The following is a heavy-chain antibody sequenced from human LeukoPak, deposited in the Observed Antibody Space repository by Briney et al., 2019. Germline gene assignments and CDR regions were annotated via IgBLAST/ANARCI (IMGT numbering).Heavy chain of an antibody. V-gene: IGHV4-34*01. D-gene: IGHD3-10*01. CDR1: GGSISSYY. CDR2: INHSGST. J-gene: IGHJ5*02. Sequence: PSETLSLTCTVSGGSISSYYWSWIRQPPGKGLEWIGEINHSGSTNYNPSLKSRVTISVDTSKNQFSLKLSSVTATDTAMYYCARHGWDYPSGTYYTFDPWGQGTLVTVSS. CDR3: ARHGWDYPSGTYYTFDP.